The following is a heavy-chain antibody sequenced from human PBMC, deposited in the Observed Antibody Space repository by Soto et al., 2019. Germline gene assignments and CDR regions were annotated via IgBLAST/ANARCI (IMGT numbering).Heavy chain of an antibody. CDR1: GFTFSTYS. V-gene: IGHV3-30*04. J-gene: IGHJ3*02. CDR3: ARDFLTWDGSGCLDM. Sequence: QVQLVESGGGVVQPGKSLRLSCAASGFTFSTYSMHWVRQAPGKGLEWVAVIWFEGNNKYYADSLKGRFTISRDNSKNTLYLEMNSLRPEDPAVYYCARDFLTWDGSGCLDMWGQGTTVTVAS. CDR2: IWFEGNNK. D-gene: IGHD6-19*01.